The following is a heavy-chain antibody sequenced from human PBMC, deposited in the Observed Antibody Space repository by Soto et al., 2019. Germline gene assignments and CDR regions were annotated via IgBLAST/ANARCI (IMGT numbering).Heavy chain of an antibody. CDR1: GFTFSSYA. CDR2: ISYDGSNK. CDR3: ARDQYYYDSSGYYRLDY. V-gene: IGHV3-30-3*01. J-gene: IGHJ4*02. D-gene: IGHD3-22*01. Sequence: WGSLRLSCAASGFTFSSYAIHWCRHSPFKGLEWVAVISYDGSNKYYADSVKGRFTISRDNSKNTLYLQMNSLRAEDTAVYYCARDQYYYDSSGYYRLDYWGQGTLVTVSS.